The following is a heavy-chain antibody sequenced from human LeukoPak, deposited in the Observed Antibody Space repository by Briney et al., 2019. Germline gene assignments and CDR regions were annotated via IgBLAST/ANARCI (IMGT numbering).Heavy chain of an antibody. CDR3: ARVDCSSTSCLKTYYFDY. D-gene: IGHD2-2*01. CDR1: GGSISSYY. CDR2: IYYSGST. J-gene: IGHJ4*02. Sequence: SETLSLTCTVSGGSISSYYWSWIRQPPGKGLEWIGHIYYSGSTNYNPSLKSRVTISVDTSKNQFSLKLSSVTAADTAVYYCARVDCSSTSCLKTYYFDYWGQGTLVTVSS. V-gene: IGHV4-59*01.